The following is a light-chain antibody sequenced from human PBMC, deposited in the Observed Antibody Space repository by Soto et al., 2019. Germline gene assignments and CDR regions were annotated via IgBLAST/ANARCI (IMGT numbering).Light chain of an antibody. J-gene: IGLJ2*01. CDR2: YND. Sequence: QSVLTQPPSASGTPGQRVTISCSGSSSNFGRKTVNWYQHLPRTTPKLVINYNDQRPSGGPDRFSGSKSATSASLAISGVLSEDEADYYCVTWDDSLNALVFGGGTKLTVL. V-gene: IGLV1-44*01. CDR3: VTWDDSLNALV. CDR1: SSNFGRKT.